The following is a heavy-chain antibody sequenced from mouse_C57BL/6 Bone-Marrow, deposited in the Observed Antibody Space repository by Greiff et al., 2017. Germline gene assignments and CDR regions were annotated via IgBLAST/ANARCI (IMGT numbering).Heavy chain of an antibody. J-gene: IGHJ3*01. CDR1: GFTFSSYA. CDR2: ISSGGSYT. D-gene: IGHD1-1*02. CDR3: AGGCPWFGY. V-gene: IGHV5-6*01. Sequence: EVQRVESGGDLVKPGGSLKLSCAASGFTFSSYAMSWVRQTPDKRLEWVATISSGGSYTYYPDSVKGRCTISRDNAKNTLYLQMSSLKSEDTAMYYCAGGCPWFGYWGQGTLVIVSA.